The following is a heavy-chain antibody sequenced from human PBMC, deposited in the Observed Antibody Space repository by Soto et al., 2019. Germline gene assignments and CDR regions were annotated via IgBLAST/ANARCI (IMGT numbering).Heavy chain of an antibody. Sequence: QVQLQESGPGLVKPSQTLSLTCTVSGGSISSGGYYWSWIRQHPGKGLEWIVYIYYSGSTYYNPSLKSRVTISVDTSKNQLSLKMSSVTAADTAVYYCASSIWFGELPYYYYGMDVWCQGTTVTVS. CDR2: IYYSGST. D-gene: IGHD3-10*01. J-gene: IGHJ6*02. V-gene: IGHV4-31*03. CDR3: ASSIWFGELPYYYYGMDV. CDR1: GGSISSGGYY.